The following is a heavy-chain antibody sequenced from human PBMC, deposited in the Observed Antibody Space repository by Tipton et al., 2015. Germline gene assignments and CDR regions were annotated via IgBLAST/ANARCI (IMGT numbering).Heavy chain of an antibody. CDR2: IYPGDSDT. CDR3: ARQRDDYFDL. D-gene: IGHD2-21*02. Sequence: QLVQSGAEVKKPGESLKISCQGSGYNFTKYWIAWVRQMPGKGLEWMGIIYPGDSDTRYSPSFEGLVTISADKSISTAYLQWSSLRASDSAMFYCARQRDDYFDLWGQGTLVTVSA. CDR1: GYNFTKYW. V-gene: IGHV5-51*01. J-gene: IGHJ4*02.